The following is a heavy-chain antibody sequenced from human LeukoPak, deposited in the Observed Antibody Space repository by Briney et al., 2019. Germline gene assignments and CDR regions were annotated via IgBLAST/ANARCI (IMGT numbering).Heavy chain of an antibody. Sequence: GGSLRLSCAASGFTFSSYWMNWVRQAPGKGLEWVANIKQDGSERNYVDSVKGRFTVSRDNTKNSLYLQMNSLRAGDSAVYYCSSAWNGVDCWGQGTLVTVSS. D-gene: IGHD1-1*01. CDR1: GFTFSSYW. J-gene: IGHJ4*02. CDR3: SSAWNGVDC. V-gene: IGHV3-7*01. CDR2: IKQDGSER.